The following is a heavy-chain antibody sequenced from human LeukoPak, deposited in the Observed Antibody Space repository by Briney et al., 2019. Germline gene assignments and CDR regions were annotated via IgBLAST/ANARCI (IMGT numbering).Heavy chain of an antibody. CDR3: VRATDTAVVKDYYYYGMDV. D-gene: IGHD5-18*01. V-gene: IGHV3-74*01. CDR1: GFTFSDFW. J-gene: IGHJ6*02. CDR2: INSGGTVT. Sequence: GGSLRLSCAASGFTFSDFWMHWVRQAPGKGLVWVSRINSGGTVTNYADSVKGRLTISRDNAKNTLYLQMNSLRAEDTAVYYCVRATDTAVVKDYYYYGMDVWGQGTTVTVSS.